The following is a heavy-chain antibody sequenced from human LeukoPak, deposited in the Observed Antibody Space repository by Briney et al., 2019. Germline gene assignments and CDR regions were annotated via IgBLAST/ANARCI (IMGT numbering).Heavy chain of an antibody. Sequence: PGGSLRLSCAASGFTFSSYVMHWVRQAPGKGLEYVSDISSNGGTTYYANSVKDKFTISRDNSKNTLYLQMGSLRAEDMAVYYCARGGNDVVVAAARSGLGYWGQGTLVTVSS. J-gene: IGHJ4*02. CDR2: ISSNGGTT. V-gene: IGHV3-64*01. D-gene: IGHD2-2*01. CDR1: GFTFSSYV. CDR3: ARGGNDVVVAAARSGLGY.